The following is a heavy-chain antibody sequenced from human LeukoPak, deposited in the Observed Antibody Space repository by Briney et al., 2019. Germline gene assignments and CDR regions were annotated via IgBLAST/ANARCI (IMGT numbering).Heavy chain of an antibody. CDR1: GFSLSRYW. V-gene: IGHV3-74*01. D-gene: IGHD4-17*01. CDR2: INSDGSST. Sequence: PGGSLRLSCTASGFSLSRYWMHWVRQAPGEGLVWVSRINSDGSSTNYADFVKGRFTISRDNAKNTLFLEMNSLRAEDTAVYYCATGDGDSRYYFDSWGQGTQVTVSS. CDR3: ATGDGDSRYYFDS. J-gene: IGHJ4*02.